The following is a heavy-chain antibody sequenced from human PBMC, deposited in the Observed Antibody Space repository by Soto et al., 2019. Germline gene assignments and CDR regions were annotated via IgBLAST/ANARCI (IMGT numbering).Heavy chain of an antibody. CDR1: GFTFSSYW. CDR2: INSDGSST. Sequence: EVQLVESGGGLVQPGGSLRLSCAASGFTFSSYWMHWVRQAPGKRLVWVSRINSDGSSTSYADSVKGRFTISRDNAKNTLYLQMNSLRAEDTAVYYCARVRDDWAAERYFDYWGQGTLVTVSS. J-gene: IGHJ4*02. V-gene: IGHV3-74*01. D-gene: IGHD6-13*01. CDR3: ARVRDDWAAERYFDY.